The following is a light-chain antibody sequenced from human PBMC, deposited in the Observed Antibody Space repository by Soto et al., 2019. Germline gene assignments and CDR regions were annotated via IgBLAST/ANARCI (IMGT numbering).Light chain of an antibody. J-gene: IGLJ1*01. V-gene: IGLV2-14*01. CDR3: SSYTNSSTLGLCV. CDR2: DVS. Sequence: QSVLTQPASVSGSPGQSITISCTGTSSDVGGYNYVSWYQQHPGKAPKLMIYDVSNRPSGVSNRFSGSKSGNTASLTISGLQAEDEADYYCSSYTNSSTLGLCVFGTGTKLTVL. CDR1: SSDVGGYNY.